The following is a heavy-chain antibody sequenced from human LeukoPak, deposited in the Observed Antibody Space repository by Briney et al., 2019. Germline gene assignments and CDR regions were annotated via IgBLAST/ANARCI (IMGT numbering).Heavy chain of an antibody. CDR2: ISYDGSNK. V-gene: IGHV3-30*18. CDR3: AKDLSYDYGDYGGGFFYYYYGMDV. D-gene: IGHD4-17*01. J-gene: IGHJ6*04. Sequence: GGSLRLSCAASGFTFSSYGMHWVRRAPGKGLEWVAVISYDGSNKYYADSVKGRFTISRDNSKNTLYLQMNSLRAEDTAVYYCAKDLSYDYGDYGGGFFYYYYGMDVWGKGTTVTVSS. CDR1: GFTFSSYG.